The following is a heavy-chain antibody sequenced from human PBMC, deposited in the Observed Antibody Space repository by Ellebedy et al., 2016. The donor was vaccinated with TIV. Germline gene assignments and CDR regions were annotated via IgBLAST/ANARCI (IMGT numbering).Heavy chain of an antibody. CDR1: GGSFSGYY. CDR2: INHSGST. D-gene: IGHD6-13*01. V-gene: IGHV4-34*01. CDR3: ARMISVIAAAGIDS. Sequence: SETLSLXCAVYGGSFSGYYWSWIRQPPGKGLEWIGEINHSGSTNYNPSLKSRATISVDTSKNQFSLKLSSVTAADTAVYYCARMISVIAAAGIDSWGQGTLVTVSS. J-gene: IGHJ4*02.